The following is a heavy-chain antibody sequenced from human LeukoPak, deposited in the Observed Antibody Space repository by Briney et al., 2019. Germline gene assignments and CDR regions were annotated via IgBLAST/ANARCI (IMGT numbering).Heavy chain of an antibody. Sequence: GGSLSLSCSAPGFPFSRSGMSWLSQAPGKGLEWVSAISGSGGSTYYADSVKGRFTISRDNSKNTLYLQMNSMRADDTAVYYCAKDRHQVYYCYYLAVWGKGTTVTVSS. D-gene: IGHD2-2*01. CDR3: AKDRHQVYYCYYLAV. J-gene: IGHJ6*03. CDR1: GFPFSRSG. V-gene: IGHV3-23*01. CDR2: ISGSGGST.